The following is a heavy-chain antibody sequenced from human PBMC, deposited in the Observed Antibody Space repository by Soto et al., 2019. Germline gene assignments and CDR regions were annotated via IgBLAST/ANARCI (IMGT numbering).Heavy chain of an antibody. V-gene: IGHV1-69*02. CDR1: GGTFSSYT. J-gene: IGHJ4*02. Sequence: QVQLVQSGAEVKKPGSSVKVSCKASGGTFSSYTISWVRQAPGQGLEWMGRIIPILGIANYAQKFQGRVTITADKSTSTAYMELSSLRSEDTAVYYCARARGTAMVRDYFVYWGQGTLVTVSS. D-gene: IGHD5-18*01. CDR2: IIPILGIA. CDR3: ARARGTAMVRDYFVY.